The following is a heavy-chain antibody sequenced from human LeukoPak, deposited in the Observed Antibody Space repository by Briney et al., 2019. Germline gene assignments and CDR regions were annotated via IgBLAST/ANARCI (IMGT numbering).Heavy chain of an antibody. CDR2: IDSIGDNT. CDR3: ARADCSSSSCYTVSY. CDR1: GFTFNSCA. V-gene: IGHV3-64*01. D-gene: IGHD2-2*02. Sequence: GGSLRLSCAAPGFTFNSCAMQWVRQAPGKGLEYVSVIDSIGDNTYYANSVKGRFSISRDNSKNTVYLQMDSLRTEDMAVYYCARADCSSSSCYTVSYWGQGTLVTVSS. J-gene: IGHJ4*02.